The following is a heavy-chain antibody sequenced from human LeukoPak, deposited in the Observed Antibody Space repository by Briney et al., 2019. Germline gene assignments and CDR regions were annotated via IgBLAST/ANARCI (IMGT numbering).Heavy chain of an antibody. CDR1: GFIFTDHW. V-gene: IGHV3-7*01. D-gene: IGHD3-16*01. Sequence: GGSLRLSCAASGFIFTDHWMSWVRQAPGKGLEWVANIKEDECTKFYADSVRGRFTISRDNAKSSVYLQMNNLRVEDTALYYCARAVDVADYWGRGTLVTVSS. J-gene: IGHJ4*02. CDR3: ARAVDVADY. CDR2: IKEDECTK.